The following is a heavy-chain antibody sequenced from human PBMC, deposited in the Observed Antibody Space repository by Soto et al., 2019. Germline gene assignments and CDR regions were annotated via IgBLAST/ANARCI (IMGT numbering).Heavy chain of an antibody. CDR1: KFTFSDFA. J-gene: IGHJ5*01. CDR2: IGGRGTDT. D-gene: IGHD1-20*01. Sequence: DVQLLESGGGLVQPGGSLTLSCAASKFTFSDFAMSWVRQAPGKGLEWGSSIGGRGTDTYYADSVKGRFTISRDHSKNTLFLQMDGLRDEDTAVYYCAKAAVPYNGKWDWFDSWGQGTLVIVSS. V-gene: IGHV3-23*01. CDR3: AKAAVPYNGKWDWFDS.